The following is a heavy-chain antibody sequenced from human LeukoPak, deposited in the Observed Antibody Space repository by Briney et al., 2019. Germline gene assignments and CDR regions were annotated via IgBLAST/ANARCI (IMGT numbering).Heavy chain of an antibody. CDR2: IKSKTDGGTT. D-gene: IGHD3-22*01. CDR3: TTDLSYYDSSGYYDFDY. J-gene: IGHJ4*02. V-gene: IGHV3-15*01. Sequence: GGSLRLSCAASGFTFSNAWMSWVRQAPGKGLEWVGRIKSKTDGGTTDYAAPVKGRFTISRDDSKNTLYLQMNSLKTQDTAVYYCTTDLSYYDSSGYYDFDYWGQGTLVTVSS. CDR1: GFTFSNAW.